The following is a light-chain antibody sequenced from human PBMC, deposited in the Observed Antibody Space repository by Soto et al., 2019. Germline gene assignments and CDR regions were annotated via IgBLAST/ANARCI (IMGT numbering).Light chain of an antibody. CDR1: QSVSSN. J-gene: IGKJ2*01. V-gene: IGKV3-15*01. CDR2: VAS. Sequence: EIVMTQSPATLSVSPGERATLSCRASQSVSSNLAWYQQKPGQAPRLLIYVASTRATGIPARFSGSGSGTDFTLTISSLQSEDSAVYYCQQYNNWPPYTFGQGTKLEIK. CDR3: QQYNNWPPYT.